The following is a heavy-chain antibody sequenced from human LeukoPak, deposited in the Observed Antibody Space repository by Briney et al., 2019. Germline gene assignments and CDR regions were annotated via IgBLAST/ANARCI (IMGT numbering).Heavy chain of an antibody. Sequence: SETLSLTCTVSGGSISGYYWSWIRQPPGKGLEWIGYIFYGGSTTYNPSLKSRVTISQDTSKNQVSLMLSSVTAADTAVYYCARALQNYYYGMDVWGQGTSVTVSS. CDR1: GGSISGYY. J-gene: IGHJ6*02. V-gene: IGHV4-59*01. CDR3: ARALQNYYYGMDV. CDR2: IFYGGST.